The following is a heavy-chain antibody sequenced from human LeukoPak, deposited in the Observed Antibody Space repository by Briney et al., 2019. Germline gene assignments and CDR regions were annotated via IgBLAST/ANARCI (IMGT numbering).Heavy chain of an antibody. CDR2: INPSGGST. CDR3: ARDAYYYYDSSGYYQYYFDY. V-gene: IGHV1-46*01. J-gene: IGHJ4*02. D-gene: IGHD3-22*01. Sequence: ASVKVSCKASGYTFTSYYMHWVRQAPGQGLEWMGIINPSGGSTSYAQKFQGRVTMTRDTFTSTVYMELSSLRSEDTAVYYCARDAYYYYDSSGYYQYYFDYWGQGTLVTVSS. CDR1: GYTFTSYY.